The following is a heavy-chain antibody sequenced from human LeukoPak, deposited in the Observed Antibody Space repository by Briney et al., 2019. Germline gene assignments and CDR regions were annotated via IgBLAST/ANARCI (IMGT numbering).Heavy chain of an antibody. J-gene: IGHJ4*02. CDR1: GFTFSSYA. CDR2: IDNSGEST. V-gene: IGHV3-23*01. Sequence: GGSLRLSCAASGFTFSSYAMSWVRQAPGKGLEWVSIIDNSGESTYYADSVKGRFTVSRDNSKNILYLQMNSLRAEDTALYYCAKSRGSGTYEAIDYWGQGTLVTVSS. CDR3: AKSRGSGTYEAIDY. D-gene: IGHD3-10*01.